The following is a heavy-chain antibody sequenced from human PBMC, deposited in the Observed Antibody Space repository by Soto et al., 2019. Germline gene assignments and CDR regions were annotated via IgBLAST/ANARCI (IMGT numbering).Heavy chain of an antibody. V-gene: IGHV4-61*01. CDR1: GGSVSSGSYY. CDR3: ARVNEFDHDY. J-gene: IGHJ4*02. D-gene: IGHD2-8*01. Sequence: QVQLQESGPGLVKPSETLSLTCTVSGGSVSSGSYYWSWIRQPPGKGLEWIGYIYYSGSTNYNPSLKSRVTISVDTSKNQFSLKLSSVTAADTAVYYCARVNEFDHDYWGQGTLVTVSS. CDR2: IYYSGST.